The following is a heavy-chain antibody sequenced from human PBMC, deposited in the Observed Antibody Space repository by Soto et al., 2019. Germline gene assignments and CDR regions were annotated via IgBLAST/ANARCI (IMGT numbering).Heavy chain of an antibody. CDR3: ARHTDLYGMDV. Sequence: GESLKSSGKGSGDSFTSYWSGWVRQMPGKGLEWMGIIYPGDSDTRYSPSFQGQVTISADKSISTAYLQWSSLKASDTAMYYCARHTDLYGMDVWGQGTTVTVSS. CDR2: IYPGDSDT. J-gene: IGHJ6*02. CDR1: GDSFTSYW. V-gene: IGHV5-51*01.